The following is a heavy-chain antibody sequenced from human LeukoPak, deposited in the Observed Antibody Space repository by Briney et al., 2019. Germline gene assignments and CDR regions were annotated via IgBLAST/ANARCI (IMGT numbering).Heavy chain of an antibody. D-gene: IGHD3-10*01. CDR1: GGSISSYY. J-gene: IGHJ5*02. CDR2: IYYSGST. Sequence: PSETLSLTCTVSGGSISSYYWSWIRQPPGKGLEWIGYIYYSGSTKYNPSLQSRVTISVDTSKNQFSLKLSSVTAADTAVYYCAGHVLGSGSPRRWFDPWGQGTLVTVSS. V-gene: IGHV4-59*08. CDR3: AGHVLGSGSPRRWFDP.